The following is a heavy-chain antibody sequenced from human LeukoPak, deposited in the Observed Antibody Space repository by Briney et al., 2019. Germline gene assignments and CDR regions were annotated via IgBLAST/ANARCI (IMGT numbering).Heavy chain of an antibody. J-gene: IGHJ4*02. V-gene: IGHV1-18*01. CDR2: ISAYNGNT. Sequence: GASVKVSCKASGYTFTTYGISWVRQAPGQGLEWMGWISAYNGNTDYAQKLQGRVTMTTDTSTSTAYMELRSLRSDDTAVYYCARVQEYYDTSGYKAYFDYWGQGTLVTVSS. D-gene: IGHD3-22*01. CDR1: GYTFTTYG. CDR3: ARVQEYYDTSGYKAYFDY.